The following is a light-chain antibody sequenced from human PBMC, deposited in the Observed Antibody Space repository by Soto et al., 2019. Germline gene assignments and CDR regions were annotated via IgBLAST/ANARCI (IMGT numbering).Light chain of an antibody. V-gene: IGKV1-17*01. CDR1: QAIGND. Sequence: DIEMTQSPSSLSASVGDRVTITCRASQAIGNDLGWYQQKPGKAPKRLIYAASSLQNGVSSRFSGSGSGTEFTLTISSLQPEDFATYYCLPHNNYPGGTFGQGTKVEIK. CDR3: LPHNNYPGGT. CDR2: AAS. J-gene: IGKJ1*01.